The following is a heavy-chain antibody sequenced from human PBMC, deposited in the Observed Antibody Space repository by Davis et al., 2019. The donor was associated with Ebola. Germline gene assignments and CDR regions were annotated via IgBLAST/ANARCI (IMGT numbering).Heavy chain of an antibody. CDR1: GYTFTGYY. CDR2: INPNSGGT. J-gene: IGHJ2*01. D-gene: IGHD5-12*01. V-gene: IGHV1-2*02. Sequence: ASVQVSCKASGYTFTGYYMHWVRQAPGQGLEWMGWINPNSGGTNYAQKFQGRVTMTRNTSISTAYMELSSLRSEDTAVYYCARRKAFTVKSIVATIRYWYFDLWGRGTLVTVSS. CDR3: ARRKAFTVKSIVATIRYWYFDL.